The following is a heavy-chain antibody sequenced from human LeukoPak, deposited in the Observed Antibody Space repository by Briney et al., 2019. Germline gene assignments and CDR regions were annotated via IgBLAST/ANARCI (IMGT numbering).Heavy chain of an antibody. CDR2: INPNSGGT. D-gene: IGHD3-10*01. Sequence: GASVKVSCKASGYTFTGYYMHWVRQAPGQGLEWMGWINPNSGGTNYAQKFQGRVTMTRDTSISTAYMELSRLRSDDTAVYYCARLKGAGRLLWFGELSLHYFDYWGQGTLVTVSS. V-gene: IGHV1-2*02. J-gene: IGHJ4*02. CDR1: GYTFTGYY. CDR3: ARLKGAGRLLWFGELSLHYFDY.